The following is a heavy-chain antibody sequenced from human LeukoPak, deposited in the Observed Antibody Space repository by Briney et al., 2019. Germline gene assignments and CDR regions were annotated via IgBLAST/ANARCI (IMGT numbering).Heavy chain of an antibody. CDR1: GGSIISGGYY. CDR3: ARLNYYGSGSYSWFDP. J-gene: IGHJ5*02. V-gene: IGHV4-31*03. CDR2: IYYSGST. D-gene: IGHD3-10*01. Sequence: PSETLSLTCTVSGGSIISGGYYWSWIRQHPGKGLEWIGYIYYSGSTYYNPSLKSRVTISVDTSKNQFSLKLSSVTAADTAVYYCARLNYYGSGSYSWFDPWGQGTLVTVSS.